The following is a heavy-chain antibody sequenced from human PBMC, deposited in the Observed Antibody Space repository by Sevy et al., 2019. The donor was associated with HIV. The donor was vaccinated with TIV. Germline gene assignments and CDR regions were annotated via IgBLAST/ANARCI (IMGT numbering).Heavy chain of an antibody. Sequence: GGSLRLSCTASGFTFGDYAISWFRQAPGKGLEWVGFIRTKHYGGTTEYAASVKGRFTISRDDSKNISYLQMNSLKTEDTAVYYCTSGEGHCGVDCYSSPPWWFDPWGQGTLVTVSS. D-gene: IGHD2-21*02. CDR3: TSGEGHCGVDCYSSPPWWFDP. CDR1: GFTFGDYA. J-gene: IGHJ5*02. CDR2: IRTKHYGGTT. V-gene: IGHV3-49*03.